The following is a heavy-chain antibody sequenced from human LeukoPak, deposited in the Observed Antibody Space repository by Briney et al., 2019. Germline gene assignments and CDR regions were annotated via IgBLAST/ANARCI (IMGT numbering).Heavy chain of an antibody. CDR2: IDRGGVT. D-gene: IGHD5-12*01. CDR1: GFSVSDYF. J-gene: IGHJ4*02. V-gene: IGHV3-53*01. Sequence: GGSLRLSCAASGFSVSDYFMAWVRQAPGKGLQWVSHIDRGGVTEDADSVKGRFTVSRDTSRNIFYLQMTSLRADDTAMYYYARGRASTTIFDFWGQGTLVTVSS. CDR3: ARGRASTTIFDF.